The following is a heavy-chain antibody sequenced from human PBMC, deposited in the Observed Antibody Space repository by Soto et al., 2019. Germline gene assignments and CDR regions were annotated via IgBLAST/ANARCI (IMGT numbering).Heavy chain of an antibody. Sequence: QMQLVESGGGVVQPGRSLRLSCAASGFTFSNYGMHWVRQAPGKGLEWVAIIWYDGSNKYYADSVKGRFTISRDNSKNTVYLQMNSLRAEDTAMYYCAKRLTTVTTVFDCWGQGTLVTVSS. J-gene: IGHJ4*02. CDR3: AKRLTTVTTVFDC. CDR2: IWYDGSNK. CDR1: GFTFSNYG. V-gene: IGHV3-33*06. D-gene: IGHD4-17*01.